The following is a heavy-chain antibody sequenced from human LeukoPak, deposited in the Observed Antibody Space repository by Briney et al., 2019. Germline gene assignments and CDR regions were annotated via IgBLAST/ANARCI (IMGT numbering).Heavy chain of an antibody. CDR2: IYYSGST. CDR3: ARAPSVLGGYDSRNYYYYGMDV. J-gene: IGHJ6*02. CDR1: GGSISSGGYY. V-gene: IGHV4-31*03. D-gene: IGHD5-12*01. Sequence: SETLSLTCTVSGGSISSGGYYWSWIRQHPGKGLEWIGYIYYSGSTYYNPSLKSRVTISVDTSKNQFSLKLSSVTAADTAVYYCARAPSVLGGYDSRNYYYYGMDVWGQGTTVTVSS.